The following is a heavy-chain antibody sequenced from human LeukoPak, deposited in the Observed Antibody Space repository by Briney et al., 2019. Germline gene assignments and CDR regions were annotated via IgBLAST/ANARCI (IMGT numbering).Heavy chain of an antibody. CDR2: ISAYNGNT. Sequence: GASVKVSCKASGYTFTSYGISWVRQAPGQGLEWMGWISAYNGNTNYAQKLQGRVTMTTDTSTSTAYMELRSLRSDDTAVYYCARDYRNGNMIAPLMGYWGQGTLVTVSS. J-gene: IGHJ4*02. V-gene: IGHV1-18*01. CDR3: ARDYRNGNMIAPLMGY. CDR1: GYTFTSYG. D-gene: IGHD3-22*01.